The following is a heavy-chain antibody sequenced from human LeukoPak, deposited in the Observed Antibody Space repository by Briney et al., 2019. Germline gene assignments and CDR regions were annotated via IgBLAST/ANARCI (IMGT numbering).Heavy chain of an antibody. V-gene: IGHV4-31*03. J-gene: IGHJ6*02. CDR3: ARNKLISSNYYYYGMDV. CDR1: GGSISSGGHY. Sequence: SETLSLTCTVSGGSISSGGHYWTWIRQNPGKGLEWIGYINYSGNTYYNPSLKSRVTISVDTSKNQFSLKLSSVTAADTAVYYCARNKLISSNYYYYGMDVWGQGTTVTVSS. CDR2: INYSGNT.